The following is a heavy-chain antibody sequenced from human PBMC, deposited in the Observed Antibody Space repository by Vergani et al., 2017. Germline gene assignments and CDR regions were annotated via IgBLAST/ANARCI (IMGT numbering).Heavy chain of an antibody. CDR1: GYSISWGFY. V-gene: IGHV4-38-2*02. J-gene: IGHJ5*01. CDR2: MFHTGEA. CDR3: GVIMVRSPRPDNWFDS. D-gene: IGHD3-10*01. Sequence: QIQLQESGPGLVTPSETLSLTCSVPGYSISWGFYWAWLRQTPEKGLEWIGGMFHTGEASNSPSLQSRVAFSMDTSKNQFSLQLTSVTAADTAVYFCGVIMVRSPRPDNWFDSWGRGTLVTVSS.